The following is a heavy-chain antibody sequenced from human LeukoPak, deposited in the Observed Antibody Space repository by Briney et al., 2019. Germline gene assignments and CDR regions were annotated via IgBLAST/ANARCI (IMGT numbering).Heavy chain of an antibody. D-gene: IGHD5-18*01. Sequence: ASETLSLTCTVSGGSISSSSYYWGWIRQPPGKGLEWIGSIYYSGSTYYNPSLKSRFTISVDTSKNQFSLKLSSVTAADTAVYYCARHRDTAMVSYYYYYMDVWGKGTTVTVSS. V-gene: IGHV4-39*01. J-gene: IGHJ6*03. CDR1: GGSISSSSYY. CDR3: ARHRDTAMVSYYYYYMDV. CDR2: IYYSGST.